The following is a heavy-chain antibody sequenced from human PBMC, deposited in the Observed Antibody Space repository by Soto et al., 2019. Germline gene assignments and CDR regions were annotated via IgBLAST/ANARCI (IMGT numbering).Heavy chain of an antibody. CDR1: GGSFSGYY. D-gene: IGHD3-22*01. Sequence: QVQLQQWGAGLLKPSETLSLTCAVYGGSFSGYYWSWIRQPPGKGLEWIGEINHSGSTNYNPSLKSRVTISVDTSKNQFSLKLSSVTAADTAVYYCASQYYYDSSGYYYAYWGQGPLVTVSS. J-gene: IGHJ4*02. CDR3: ASQYYYDSSGYYYAY. V-gene: IGHV4-34*01. CDR2: INHSGST.